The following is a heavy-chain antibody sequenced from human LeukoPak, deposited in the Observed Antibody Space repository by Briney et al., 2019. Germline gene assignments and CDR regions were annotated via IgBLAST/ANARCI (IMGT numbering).Heavy chain of an antibody. CDR1: GYTFTSYY. Sequence: ASVKVSCKASGYTFTSYYMHWVRQAPGQGLEWMGIINPSGGSASYAQKFQGRVTMTRDTSTSTVYMELSSLRSEDTAMYYCAILSIATDSIDYRSLLYWGQGTLVTVSS. V-gene: IGHV1-46*01. CDR3: AILSIATDSIDYRSLLY. D-gene: IGHD3-22*01. J-gene: IGHJ4*02. CDR2: INPSGGSA.